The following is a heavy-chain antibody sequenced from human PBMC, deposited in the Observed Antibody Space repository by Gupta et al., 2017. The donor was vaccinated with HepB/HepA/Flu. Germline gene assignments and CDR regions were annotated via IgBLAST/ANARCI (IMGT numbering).Heavy chain of an antibody. J-gene: IGHJ5*02. D-gene: IGHD3-10*01. CDR3: ATISGGFGRGWFDP. CDR1: GGSISNDNW. V-gene: IGHV4-4*02. Sequence: QAHLQESGPGLVKPSGTLSLTCAVSGGSISNDNWWRWVRQPPGKGLEWIGEISHIGRTNYNPSLKSRVTISADMSKNHLSRNLTSVTAAETAVYYCATISGGFGRGWFDPGGQGTMVTVSS. CDR2: ISHIGRT.